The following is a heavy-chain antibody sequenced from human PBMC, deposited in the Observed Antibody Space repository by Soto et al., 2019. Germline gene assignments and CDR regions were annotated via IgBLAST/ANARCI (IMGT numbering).Heavy chain of an antibody. D-gene: IGHD6-6*01. Sequence: GGSLRLSCAASGFTFSSYSMNWVRQAPGKGLEWVSSISSSSSYIYYADSVKGRFTISRDNAKNSLYLQMNSLRAEDTAVYYCARGEIAARPHDWFDTWGQGTLVTVSS. CDR2: ISSSSSYI. CDR1: GFTFSSYS. V-gene: IGHV3-21*01. CDR3: ARGEIAARPHDWFDT. J-gene: IGHJ5*02.